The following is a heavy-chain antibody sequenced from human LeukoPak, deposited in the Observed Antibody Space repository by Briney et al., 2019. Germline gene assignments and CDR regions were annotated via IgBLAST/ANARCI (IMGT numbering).Heavy chain of an antibody. J-gene: IGHJ4*02. CDR1: GGSIANSNYY. CDR3: ARPVRCSATTCTGPFDY. V-gene: IGHV4-39*07. D-gene: IGHD6-19*01. Sequence: SETLSLTCTVSGGSIANSNYYWTWIRQPPGKGLEWIGSVYYTGSTYYNPSLTTRVSMSLDTSKNQFSLRLTSVTASDTAVYYCARPVRCSATTCTGPFDYWGQGTLVTVSS. CDR2: VYYTGST.